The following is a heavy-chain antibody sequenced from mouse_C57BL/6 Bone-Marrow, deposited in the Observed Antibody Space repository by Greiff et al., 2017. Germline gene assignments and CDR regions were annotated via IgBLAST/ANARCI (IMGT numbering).Heavy chain of an antibody. V-gene: IGHV1-19*01. CDR3: ARRRLLFYAMDY. CDR1: GYTFTDYY. CDR2: INPYNGGT. D-gene: IGHD3-2*02. Sequence: EVQLQQSGPVLVKPGASVKMSCKASGYTFTDYYMNWVKQSHGKSLEWIGVINPYNGGTSYNQKFKGKATLTVDKSSSTAYMELNSLTSEDSAVYYCARRRLLFYAMDYWGQGTSVTVSS. J-gene: IGHJ4*01.